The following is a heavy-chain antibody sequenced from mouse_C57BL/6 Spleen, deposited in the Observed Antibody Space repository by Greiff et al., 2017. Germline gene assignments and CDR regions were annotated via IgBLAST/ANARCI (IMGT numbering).Heavy chain of an antibody. J-gene: IGHJ3*01. D-gene: IGHD1-1*01. CDR2: INPYNGGT. CDR1: GYTFTDYY. CDR3: AGPITTVVARGFAY. V-gene: IGHV1-19*01. Sequence: VQLQQSGPVLVKPGASVKMSCKASGYTFTDYYMNWVKQSHGKSLEWIGVINPYNGGTSYNQKFKGKATLTVDKSSSTAYMELNSLTSEDSAVYYCAGPITTVVARGFAYWGQGTLVTVSA.